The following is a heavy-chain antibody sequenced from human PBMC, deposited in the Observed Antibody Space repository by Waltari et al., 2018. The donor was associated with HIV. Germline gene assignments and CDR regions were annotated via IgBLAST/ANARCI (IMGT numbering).Heavy chain of an antibody. CDR3: ARGLVVVTATLSSFDY. J-gene: IGHJ4*02. CDR1: GGSFSGYY. CDR2: INHSGST. Sequence: QVQLQQWGAGLLKPSETLSLTCAVYGGSFSGYYWSWIRQPPGKGLEWIGEINHSGSTNYNPSLKGRGTISVDKSKHQFSLKLSSVTAADTAVYYCARGLVVVTATLSSFDYWGQGTLVTVSS. V-gene: IGHV4-34*01. D-gene: IGHD2-21*02.